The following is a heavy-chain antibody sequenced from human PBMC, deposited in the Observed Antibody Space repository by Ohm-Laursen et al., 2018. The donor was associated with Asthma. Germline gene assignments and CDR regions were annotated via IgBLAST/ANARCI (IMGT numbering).Heavy chain of an antibody. CDR1: GFTFSSYA. CDR2: ISYDGSNK. D-gene: IGHD6-13*01. V-gene: IGHV3-30-3*01. J-gene: IGHJ6*02. Sequence: SLRLSCAASGFTFSSYAMHWVRQAPGKGLEWVAVISYDGSNKYYADSVKGRFTISRDNSKNTLYLQMNSLRAEDTAVYYCARDYYGAAAAPEYYYGMDVWGQGITVTVSS. CDR3: ARDYYGAAAAPEYYYGMDV.